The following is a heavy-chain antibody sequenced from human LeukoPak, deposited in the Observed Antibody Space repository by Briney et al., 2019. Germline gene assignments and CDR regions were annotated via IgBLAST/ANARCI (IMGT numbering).Heavy chain of an antibody. J-gene: IGHJ1*01. Sequence: PSETLSLTCVVSGASISSSDWWSWVRQSPGKGLEWIGEIYYTGSRNYNPSLKSRVAMSVDTSKNQFSLELTSVTAADTAVYYCARDDYGGMYFQHWGQGTLVTVSS. D-gene: IGHD4-23*01. CDR3: ARDDYGGMYFQH. CDR2: IYYTGSR. V-gene: IGHV4-4*02. CDR1: GASISSSDW.